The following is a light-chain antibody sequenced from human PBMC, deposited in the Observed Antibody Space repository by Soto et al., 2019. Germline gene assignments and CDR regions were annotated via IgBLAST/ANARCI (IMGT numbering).Light chain of an antibody. CDR2: DAS. V-gene: IGKV3-11*01. Sequence: EIVLTQSPATLSLSPGERATLSCRSSQSVSSYLAWYQQKPGQYPRLLIYDASNRATGIPARFSGSGSGTDFTLTISSLETEDFAVYYCQQRSNWPPTFGGGTKVEIK. CDR3: QQRSNWPPT. CDR1: QSVSSY. J-gene: IGKJ4*01.